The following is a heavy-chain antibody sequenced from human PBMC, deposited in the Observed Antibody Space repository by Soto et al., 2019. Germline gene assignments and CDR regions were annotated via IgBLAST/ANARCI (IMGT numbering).Heavy chain of an antibody. D-gene: IGHD2-15*01. CDR1: GYTFTDYW. V-gene: IGHV5-51*01. CDR2: IYPDDSDV. CDR3: ARQSSDTYSDYFDP. Sequence: EVQLVQSGAEVRKPGESLKISCMGSGYTFTDYWIGWVRQMPGKGLEWMGIIYPDDSDVRYSPPFQGQVTMSVDKSSKTAYLQWTSLKASDTAIYYCARQSSDTYSDYFDPWGQGTLVTVSS. J-gene: IGHJ5*02.